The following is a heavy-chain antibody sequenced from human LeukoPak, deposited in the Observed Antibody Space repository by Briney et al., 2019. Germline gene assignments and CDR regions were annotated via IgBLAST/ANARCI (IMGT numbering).Heavy chain of an antibody. J-gene: IGHJ4*02. Sequence: PGGSLRLSCAASGFTFSSYSMNWVRQAPGKGLEWVSSISSSSSYIYYADSVKGRITISRDNAKNSLYLQMNSLRAEDTAVYYCARSGVYGSGSYYTYKFWGQGTLVTVSS. CDR3: ARSGVYGSGSYYTYKF. CDR2: ISSSSSYI. D-gene: IGHD3-10*01. CDR1: GFTFSSYS. V-gene: IGHV3-21*01.